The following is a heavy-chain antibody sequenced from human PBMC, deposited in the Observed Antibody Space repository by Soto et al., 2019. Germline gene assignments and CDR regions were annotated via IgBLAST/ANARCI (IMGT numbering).Heavy chain of an antibody. CDR3: ARRRACTNGVCYFDY. CDR1: GGSISSSSYY. D-gene: IGHD2-8*01. J-gene: IGHJ4*02. CDR2: IYYSGST. Sequence: SETLSLTCTVSGGSISSSSYYWGWIRQPPGKGLEWIGSIYYSGSTYYNPSLKSRVTISVDTSKNQFSLKLSSVTAADTAVYYCARRRACTNGVCYFDYWGQGTLVTVSS. V-gene: IGHV4-39*01.